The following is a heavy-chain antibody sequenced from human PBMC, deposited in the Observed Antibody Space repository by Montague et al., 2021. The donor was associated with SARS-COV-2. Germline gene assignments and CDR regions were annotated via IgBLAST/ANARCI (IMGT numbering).Heavy chain of an antibody. CDR1: GGSISSSNYF. V-gene: IGHV4-39*07. J-gene: IGHJ4*02. Sequence: SETLSLTCTVSGGSISSSNYFWGWIRQPPGKGLEWIGSIYFGGGTYYHPSLKRRTTIEVDTSKNQFSLKLTSVTAADTAVYCCARAGGKGFSGYETEGCFDYWGQGTLVSVSS. D-gene: IGHD5-12*01. CDR2: IYFGGGT. CDR3: ARAGGKGFSGYETEGCFDY.